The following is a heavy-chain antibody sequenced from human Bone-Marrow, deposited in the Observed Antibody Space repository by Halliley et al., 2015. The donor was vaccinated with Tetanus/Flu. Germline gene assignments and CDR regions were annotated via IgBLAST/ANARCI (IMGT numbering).Heavy chain of an antibody. J-gene: IGHJ6*02. CDR3: AKDRADEVLNFYGMDV. CDR1: GFTFDDYA. Sequence: SLRLSCAASGFTFDDYAMHWVRQAPGKGLEWVSGIKWNSGSVRYADSVKGRFTISRDNAKNSPYLQMNSLRAEDTALYYCAKDRADEVLNFYGMDVWGQGTTVTASS. D-gene: IGHD1-1*01. V-gene: IGHV3-9*01. CDR2: IKWNSGSV.